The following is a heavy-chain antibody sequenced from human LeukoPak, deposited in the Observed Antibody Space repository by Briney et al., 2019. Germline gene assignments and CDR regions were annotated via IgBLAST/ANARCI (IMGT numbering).Heavy chain of an antibody. CDR2: ISGSGGST. CDR3: AKCLSRLYYYYGMDV. V-gene: IGHV3-23*01. CDR1: GFTFSSYA. Sequence: GGSLRLSCAASGFTFSSYAMSWVRQAPGKGLEWVSAISGSGGSTYYADSVKGRFTISRDNSKNTLYLQMNSLRAEDTAVYYCAKCLSRLYYYYGMDVWGQGTTVTVSS. J-gene: IGHJ6*02.